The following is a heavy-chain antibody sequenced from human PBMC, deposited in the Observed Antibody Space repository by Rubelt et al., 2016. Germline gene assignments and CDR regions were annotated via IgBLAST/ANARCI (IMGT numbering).Heavy chain of an antibody. D-gene: IGHD3-9*01. CDR3: AREYYDILTGYSPFDY. J-gene: IGHJ4*02. Sequence: GASVKVSCKASGYTFTSYAMHWVRQAPGQRLEWMGWINAGNGNTKYSQKFQGRVTLTRDTSESTAYMERSSLRSEDTAVYYCAREYYDILTGYSPFDYWGQGTLVTVSS. V-gene: IGHV1-3*01. CDR2: INAGNGNT. CDR1: GYTFTSYA.